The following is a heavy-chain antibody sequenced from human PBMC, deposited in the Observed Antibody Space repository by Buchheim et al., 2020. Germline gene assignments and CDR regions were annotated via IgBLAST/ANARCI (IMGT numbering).Heavy chain of an antibody. CDR2: ISYDGNEK. CDR3: AKNRDPYLYLREFDY. D-gene: IGHD2-2*02. CDR1: GFTFSSYG. Sequence: QVQLVESGGGVVQTGRSLRLSCAASGFTFSSYGMHWVRQAPGKGLEWVALISYDGNEKYFADSVKGRFTISRDNSKNMLYLQMSSLKTEDTAIYYCAKNRDPYLYLREFDYWDQGTL. J-gene: IGHJ4*02. V-gene: IGHV3-30*18.